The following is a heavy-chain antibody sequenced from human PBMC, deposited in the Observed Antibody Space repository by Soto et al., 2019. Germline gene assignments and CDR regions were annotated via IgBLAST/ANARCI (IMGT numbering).Heavy chain of an antibody. V-gene: IGHV1-46*01. CDR2: INPSGGST. CDR3: ARVPLTGTTTAHTRTDYYYYGMDV. Sequence: ASVKVSCKASGYTFTSYYMHWVRQAPGQGLEWMGIINPSGGSTSYAQKFQGRVTMTRDTSTSTVYMELSSLRSEDTAVYYCARVPLTGTTTAHTRTDYYYYGMDVWGQGTTVTVSS. J-gene: IGHJ6*02. D-gene: IGHD1-7*01. CDR1: GYTFTSYY.